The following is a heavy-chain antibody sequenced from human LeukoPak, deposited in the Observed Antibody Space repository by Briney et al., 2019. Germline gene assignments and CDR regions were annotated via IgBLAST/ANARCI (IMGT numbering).Heavy chain of an antibody. Sequence: SETLSLTCTVSGGSITSSSYYWGWIRQPPGKGLEWIGSIYYSGSTHYSPSLKSRVTISVDMSKNQFSLKLSSVTAADTAIYYCARDASRIQLWPLWGQGTLVTVSS. CDR2: IYYSGST. CDR1: GGSITSSSYY. J-gene: IGHJ4*02. CDR3: ARDASRIQLWPL. D-gene: IGHD5-18*01. V-gene: IGHV4-39*07.